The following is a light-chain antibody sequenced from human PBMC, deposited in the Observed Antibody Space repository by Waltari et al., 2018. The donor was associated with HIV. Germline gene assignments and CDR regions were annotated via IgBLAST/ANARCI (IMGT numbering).Light chain of an antibody. J-gene: IGLJ3*02. Sequence: QSVLTQPPSVSGAPGQRVTLSCTGSSSNIGAGYDVHWYQQLPGTAPKLLIYRNSHRPTGVPDRFSGSNSGTSASLAITGLQTEDETVYYCQSYDRSLTSWVFGGGTKLTVL. V-gene: IGLV1-40*01. CDR1: SSNIGAGYD. CDR3: QSYDRSLTSWV. CDR2: RNS.